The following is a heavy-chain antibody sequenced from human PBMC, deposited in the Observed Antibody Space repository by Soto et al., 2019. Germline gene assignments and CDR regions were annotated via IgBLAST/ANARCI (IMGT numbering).Heavy chain of an antibody. V-gene: IGHV3-33*01. CDR3: ARSKLPITMVRGVGGAFDP. CDR1: GFTFSSYG. CDR2: IWYDGSNK. J-gene: IGHJ5*02. D-gene: IGHD3-10*01. Sequence: GGSLRLSCAASGFTFSSYGMHWVRQAPGKGLEWVAVIWYDGSNKYYADSVKGRFTISRDNSKNTLYLQMNSLRAEDTAVYYCARSKLPITMVRGVGGAFDPWGQGTLVTVSS.